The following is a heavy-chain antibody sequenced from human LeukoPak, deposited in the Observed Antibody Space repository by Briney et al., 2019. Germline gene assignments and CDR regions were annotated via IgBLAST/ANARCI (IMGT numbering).Heavy chain of an antibody. J-gene: IGHJ3*02. V-gene: IGHV4-30-4*08. CDR1: GGSISSGDYY. Sequence: SETLSLTCTVSGGSISSGDYYWSWIRRPPGKGLEWIGYIYYSGSTYYNPSLKSRVTISVDTSKNQFSLKLSSVTAADTAVYYCARWTGLSDAFDIWGQGTMVTVSS. D-gene: IGHD3/OR15-3a*01. CDR3: ARWTGLSDAFDI. CDR2: IYYSGST.